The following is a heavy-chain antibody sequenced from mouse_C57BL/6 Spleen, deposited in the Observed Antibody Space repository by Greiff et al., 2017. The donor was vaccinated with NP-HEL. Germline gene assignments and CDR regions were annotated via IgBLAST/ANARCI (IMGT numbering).Heavy chain of an antibody. CDR3: ASSYYYGSSHYAMDY. CDR1: GYTFTSYW. Sequence: QVHVKQPGTELVKPGASVKLSCKASGYTFTSYWMHWVKQRPGQGLEWIGNINPSNGGTNYNEKFKSKATLTVDKSSSTAYMQLSSLTSEDSAVYYCASSYYYGSSHYAMDYWGQGTSVTVSS. J-gene: IGHJ4*01. CDR2: INPSNGGT. D-gene: IGHD1-1*01. V-gene: IGHV1-53*01.